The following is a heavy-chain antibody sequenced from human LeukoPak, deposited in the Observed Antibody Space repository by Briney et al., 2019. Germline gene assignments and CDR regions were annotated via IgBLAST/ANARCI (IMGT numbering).Heavy chain of an antibody. J-gene: IGHJ4*02. CDR1: GGSISSYY. D-gene: IGHD3-10*02. CDR2: IYYSGST. Sequence: SETLSLTCTVSGGSISSYYWSWIRQPPGKGLEWIAYIYYSGSTNYNPSLKSRVTISVDTSKNQFSLKLSSVTAADTAVYYCATYHFRGATHYFDYRGQGILVTVSS. CDR3: ATYHFRGATHYFDY. V-gene: IGHV4-59*01.